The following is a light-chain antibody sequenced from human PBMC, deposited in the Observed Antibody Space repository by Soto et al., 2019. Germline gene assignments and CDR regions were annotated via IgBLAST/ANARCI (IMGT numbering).Light chain of an antibody. Sequence: QSALTQPPSASGSPGQSVTISCTGTSSDVGGYNYVSWYQQHPGKAPKLMIYEVSKRPSGVPDRFSGSKSGNTASLTVSGPQAEDEADYYCSSYAGSNKNVFGTGTKLTVL. CDR1: SSDVGGYNY. V-gene: IGLV2-8*01. CDR3: SSYAGSNKNV. J-gene: IGLJ1*01. CDR2: EVS.